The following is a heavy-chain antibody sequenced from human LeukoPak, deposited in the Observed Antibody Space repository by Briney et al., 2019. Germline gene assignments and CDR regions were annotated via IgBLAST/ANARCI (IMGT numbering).Heavy chain of an antibody. V-gene: IGHV1-46*01. CDR2: INPSGGST. Sequence: ASVKVSCKASGYTFTSYYMPWVRQAPGQGLGWMGIINPSGGSTSYAQKFQGRVTKTRDTSTSTVYMELSSLRSEATAVDYCARDREHWLALDYWGQGTLVTVSS. D-gene: IGHD6-19*01. CDR3: ARDREHWLALDY. J-gene: IGHJ4*02. CDR1: GYTFTSYY.